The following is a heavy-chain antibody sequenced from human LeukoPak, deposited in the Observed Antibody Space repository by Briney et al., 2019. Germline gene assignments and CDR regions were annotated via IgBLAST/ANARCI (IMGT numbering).Heavy chain of an antibody. CDR3: ARDIAAARGDYFDY. D-gene: IGHD6-13*01. V-gene: IGHV3-23*01. CDR2: ISGSGGST. Sequence: GGSLRLSCAASGFTFSSYAMSWVRQAPGKGLEWVSAISGSGGSTYYADSVKGRFTISRDNAKNSLYLQMNSLRAEDTAVYYCARDIAAARGDYFDYWGQGTLVTVSS. J-gene: IGHJ4*02. CDR1: GFTFSSYA.